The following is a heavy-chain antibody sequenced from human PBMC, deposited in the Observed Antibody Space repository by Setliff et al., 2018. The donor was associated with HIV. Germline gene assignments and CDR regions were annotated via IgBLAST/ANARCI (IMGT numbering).Heavy chain of an antibody. J-gene: IGHJ4*02. D-gene: IGHD6-13*01. Sequence: ASETLSLTCTVSGGSISSGGYYWTWIRQHPGKGLEWIGYIFYSGSTYYNPSLKSRVTISLDTSENQFSLKLSSVTAADTAVYYCARGESGYSSSWYPLPFDYWGQGTLVTVSS. CDR1: GGSISSGGYY. CDR2: IFYSGST. V-gene: IGHV4-31*02. CDR3: ARGESGYSSSWYPLPFDY.